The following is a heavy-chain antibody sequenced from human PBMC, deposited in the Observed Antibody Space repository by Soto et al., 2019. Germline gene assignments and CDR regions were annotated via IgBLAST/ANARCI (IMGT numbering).Heavy chain of an antibody. D-gene: IGHD1-26*01. CDR2: IHYTGST. V-gene: IGHV4-61*01. CDR1: CGSVSSGSYY. Sequence: QVQLQESGPGLVKPSETLSLTCTVSCGSVSSGSYYWSWIRQPPGKGLEWIGYIHYTGSTNYSPSLKSRLTISVDTSRNQFSLKLSSVTAADTAVYYCARDRSGSYYNYWGQGTLVTVSS. CDR3: ARDRSGSYYNY. J-gene: IGHJ4*02.